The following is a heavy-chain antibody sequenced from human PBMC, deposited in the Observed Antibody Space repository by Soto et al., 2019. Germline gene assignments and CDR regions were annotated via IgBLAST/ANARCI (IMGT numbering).Heavy chain of an antibody. Sequence: GGSLRLSCAASGFTFSSYSMNWVRQAPGKGLEWVSSISSSSSYIYYADSVKGRFTISRDNAKNSLYLQMNSLRAEDTAVYYCARDYYDSSGYYLFDYWGQGTLVTVSS. D-gene: IGHD3-22*01. CDR3: ARDYYDSSGYYLFDY. CDR2: ISSSSSYI. J-gene: IGHJ4*02. CDR1: GFTFSSYS. V-gene: IGHV3-21*01.